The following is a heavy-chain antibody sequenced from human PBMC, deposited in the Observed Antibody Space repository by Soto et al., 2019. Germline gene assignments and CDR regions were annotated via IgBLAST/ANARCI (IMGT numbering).Heavy chain of an antibody. J-gene: IGHJ4*02. D-gene: IGHD6-19*01. Sequence: QVQLVESGGGVVQPGRSLRLSCAASGLTFRSFGMHWVRQAPGKGLAWVASISYDGVNIYYADSVKGRFTISRDNSKDTLHLQMNSMRAEDTAVYFCTKARLFGSAWYVEYFDSWGLGTLVTVSS. CDR1: GLTFRSFG. CDR2: ISYDGVNI. CDR3: TKARLFGSAWYVEYFDS. V-gene: IGHV3-30*18.